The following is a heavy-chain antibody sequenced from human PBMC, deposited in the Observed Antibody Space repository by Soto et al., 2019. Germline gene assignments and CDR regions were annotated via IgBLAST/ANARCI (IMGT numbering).Heavy chain of an antibody. CDR1: SDSISSSYL. J-gene: IGHJ6*03. V-gene: IGHV4-4*02. CDR2: ISSSGST. Sequence: PSETLSLTCAVSSDSISSSYLWSWVRQSPGKGLEWIGEISSSGSTNYNPSLKSRVTISVDRSKSQFSLKLSSVTAADTAVYYCARTRGLLTYYYYMDVWGKGTTVTVSS. CDR3: ARTRGLLTYYYYMDV. D-gene: IGHD4-17*01.